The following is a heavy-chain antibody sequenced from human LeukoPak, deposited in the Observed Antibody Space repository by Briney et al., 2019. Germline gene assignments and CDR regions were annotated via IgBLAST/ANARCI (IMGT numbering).Heavy chain of an antibody. CDR1: GFTFGSYG. V-gene: IGHV3-30*02. Sequence: GGSLRLSCGASGFTFGSYGMHWVRQAPGKGLEWVAFIRYDGSDKYYADSVKGRFTISRDKSKNTLYLQMNSLRAEDTAVYYCAIHYDSSGYSFDYWGQGTLVTVSS. J-gene: IGHJ4*02. CDR3: AIHYDSSGYSFDY. CDR2: IRYDGSDK. D-gene: IGHD3-22*01.